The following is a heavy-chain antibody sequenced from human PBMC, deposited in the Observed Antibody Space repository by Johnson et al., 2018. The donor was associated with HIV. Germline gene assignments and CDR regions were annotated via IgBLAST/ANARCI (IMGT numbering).Heavy chain of an antibody. CDR3: ARGRYYDYVWGSYQEEGDI. J-gene: IGHJ3*02. CDR2: ISSSGSTI. V-gene: IGHV3-11*04. CDR1: GFTFGDYY. Sequence: QMQLVESGGGLVKPGGSLRLSCAASGFTFGDYYMSWIRQAPGKGLEWVSYISSSGSTIYYADSVKGRFTISRDNAKNSLYLQMNSLRAEDTAVYYCARGRYYDYVWGSYQEEGDIWGQGTMVTVSS. D-gene: IGHD3-16*01.